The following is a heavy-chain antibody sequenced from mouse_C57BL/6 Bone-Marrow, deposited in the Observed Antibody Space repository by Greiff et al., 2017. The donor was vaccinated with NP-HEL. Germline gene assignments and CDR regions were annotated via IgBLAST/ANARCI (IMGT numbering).Heavy chain of an antibody. CDR3: ARGDYGSSRFGYAMNY. J-gene: IGHJ4*01. CDR1: GYAFSSYW. CDR2: IYPGDGDT. D-gene: IGHD1-1*01. Sequence: QVQLQQSGAELVKPGASVKISCKASGYAFSSYWMNWVTERPGKGLEWIGQIYPGDGDTKYNGKFKGKATLTADKSSSTAYMQVSSLTSQDSAVYFCARGDYGSSRFGYAMNYWDQGTSVTVSS. V-gene: IGHV1-80*01.